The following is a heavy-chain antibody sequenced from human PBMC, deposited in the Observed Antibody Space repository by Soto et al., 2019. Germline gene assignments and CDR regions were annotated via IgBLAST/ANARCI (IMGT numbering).Heavy chain of an antibody. CDR3: ARDTGNSCDY. CDR1: GYTFNTYF. Sequence: HVQLVQSGGELKKPGASVKVSCNTSGYTFNTYFITWVRQAPGQGLEWMGWISPHNGNTNYAEKFQGRVTMTADTITKTAYMDLRNLRIDDTSVYYCARDTGNSCDYWGQGTPVTVSS. J-gene: IGHJ4*02. CDR2: ISPHNGNT. V-gene: IGHV1-18*01.